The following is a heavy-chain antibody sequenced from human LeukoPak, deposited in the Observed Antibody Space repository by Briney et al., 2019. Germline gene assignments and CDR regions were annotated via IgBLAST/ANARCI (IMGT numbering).Heavy chain of an antibody. J-gene: IGHJ2*01. CDR2: LYHSGTT. V-gene: IGHV4-38-2*02. Sequence: SETLSLTCTVSGYSIAHGFFWAWIRQPPGGGLEWIGSLYHSGTTYYNTSLKSRISTSVDTSKNQFSLKLRLVTAADTAVYYCARVEVPRDINDWYFDLWGRGTLITVSS. D-gene: IGHD2-15*01. CDR1: GYSIAHGFF. CDR3: ARVEVPRDINDWYFDL.